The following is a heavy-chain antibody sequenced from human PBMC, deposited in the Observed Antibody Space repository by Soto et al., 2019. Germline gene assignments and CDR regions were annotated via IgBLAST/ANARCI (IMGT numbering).Heavy chain of an antibody. CDR3: ARDIAVSGTRWFDP. CDR2: IYHSGST. V-gene: IGHV4-4*02. Sequence: SETLSLTCAVSGGSISNNNWWTWVRLPPGKGLEWIGEIYHSGSTNYNPSLKSRVTISVDKSKNQFSLKLTSVTAADTAVYYCARDIAVSGTRWFDPWGQGTLVTVSS. CDR1: GGSISNNNW. J-gene: IGHJ5*02. D-gene: IGHD6-19*01.